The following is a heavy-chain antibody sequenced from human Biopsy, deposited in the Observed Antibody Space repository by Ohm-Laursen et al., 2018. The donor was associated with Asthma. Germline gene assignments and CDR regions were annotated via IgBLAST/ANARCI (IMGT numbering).Heavy chain of an antibody. V-gene: IGHV3-30*03. CDR2: ISSDGHNK. CDR1: GFTFSSYG. J-gene: IGHJ3*02. D-gene: IGHD3-22*01. Sequence: SLRLSCAASGFTFSSYGMHWVRQAPGKGLEWVALISSDGHNKYYEDSVKGRFTISRDNSRNRLYLQINRLTVEDSAVYFCARQSGQDYGDSSGFDIWGQGTKVAVSS. CDR3: ARQSGQDYGDSSGFDI.